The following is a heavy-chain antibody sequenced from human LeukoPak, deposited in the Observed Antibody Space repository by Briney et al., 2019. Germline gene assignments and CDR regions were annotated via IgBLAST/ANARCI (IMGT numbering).Heavy chain of an antibody. V-gene: IGHV4-59*11. Sequence: SETLSLTCTVSGGSISSHYWSWIRQPPGKGLEWIGYIYYSGSTNYNPSLRSRVTISVDTSKNQFSLRLSSVTAADTAVYYCARTMTYYDFWSGSTKGWFDPWGQGTLVTVSS. CDR1: GGSISSHY. CDR3: ARTMTYYDFWSGSTKGWFDP. D-gene: IGHD3-3*01. CDR2: IYYSGST. J-gene: IGHJ5*02.